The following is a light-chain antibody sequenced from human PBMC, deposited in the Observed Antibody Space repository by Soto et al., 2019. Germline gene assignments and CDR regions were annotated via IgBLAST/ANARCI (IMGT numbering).Light chain of an antibody. CDR1: SSNIGAGYD. J-gene: IGLJ3*02. V-gene: IGLV1-40*01. CDR2: GNS. Sequence: QSVLTQPPSVSGAPGQRVTISCSGSSSNIGAGYDVHWYQRLPGTAPKLLIYGNSNRPSGVPDRFSGSKSASSASLSITGLQADDEADYYCQSYDNSLSGSLFGAGTKVTVL. CDR3: QSYDNSLSGSL.